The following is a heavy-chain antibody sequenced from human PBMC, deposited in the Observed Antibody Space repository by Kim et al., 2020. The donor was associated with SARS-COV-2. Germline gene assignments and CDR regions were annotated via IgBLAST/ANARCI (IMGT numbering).Heavy chain of an antibody. CDR3: ARPTGYGMDV. J-gene: IGHJ6*02. V-gene: IGHV1-3*01. Sequence: GNTQYSQKFPGRVTITRETSASTAYMELSSLRSEDTAVYYCARPTGYGMDVWGQGTTVTVSS. CDR2: GNT. D-gene: IGHD4-17*01.